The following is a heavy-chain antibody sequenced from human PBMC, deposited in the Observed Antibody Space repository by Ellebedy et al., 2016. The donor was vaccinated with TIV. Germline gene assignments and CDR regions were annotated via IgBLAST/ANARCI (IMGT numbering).Heavy chain of an antibody. Sequence: GGSLRLXXAASGFTFSSYAMHWVRQAPGKGLEWVAVISYDGSNKYYADSVKGRFTISRDNAKNSLYLQMNSLRAEDTAVYYCAKYCSSTNCPYGAFDIWGQGTMVTVSS. V-gene: IGHV3-30-3*02. D-gene: IGHD2-2*01. CDR2: ISYDGSNK. CDR1: GFTFSSYA. J-gene: IGHJ3*02. CDR3: AKYCSSTNCPYGAFDI.